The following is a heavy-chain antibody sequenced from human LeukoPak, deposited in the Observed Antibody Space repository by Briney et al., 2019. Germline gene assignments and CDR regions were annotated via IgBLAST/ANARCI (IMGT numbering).Heavy chain of an antibody. CDR1: GFTFSSYG. CDR3: AREISGGITIFGVVTTNWFDP. CDR2: IRYDGSNK. D-gene: IGHD3-3*01. J-gene: IGHJ5*02. Sequence: GGSLRLSCAASGFTFSSYGMHWVRQAPGKGLEWVAFIRYDGSNKYYADSVKGRFTISRDNSKNTLYMQMNSLRAEDTAVYYCAREISGGITIFGVVTTNWFDPWGQGPLVTVSS. V-gene: IGHV3-30*02.